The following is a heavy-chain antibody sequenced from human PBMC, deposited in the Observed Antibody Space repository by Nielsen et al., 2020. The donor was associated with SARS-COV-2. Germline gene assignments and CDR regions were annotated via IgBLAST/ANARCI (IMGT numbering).Heavy chain of an antibody. Sequence: GGSLRLSCAASGFTFSGSSMHWVRQASGKGLEWIGRIRSKANIYATAYAASVKGRFTISRDDSKNTAYLQINSLRTEDTAIYYCTRVNPISGSWFDAFDIWGQGTLVTVSS. CDR3: TRVNPISGSWFDAFDI. J-gene: IGHJ3*02. D-gene: IGHD6-13*01. CDR2: IRSKANIYAT. CDR1: GFTFSGSS. V-gene: IGHV3-73*01.